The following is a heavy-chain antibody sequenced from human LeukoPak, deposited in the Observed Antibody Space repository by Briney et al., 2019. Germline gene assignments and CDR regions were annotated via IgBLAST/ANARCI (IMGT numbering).Heavy chain of an antibody. J-gene: IGHJ4*02. CDR2: ISYDGSNK. V-gene: IGHV3-30-3*01. CDR3: ARDHLVGATKGFDY. Sequence: GGSLRLSCAASGFTFSSYAMHWVRQAPGKGLEWVAVISYDGSNKYYADSVKGRFTISRDNSKNTLYLQMNSLRAEDTAVYYCARDHLVGATKGFDYWGQGTLVTVSS. CDR1: GFTFSSYA. D-gene: IGHD1-26*01.